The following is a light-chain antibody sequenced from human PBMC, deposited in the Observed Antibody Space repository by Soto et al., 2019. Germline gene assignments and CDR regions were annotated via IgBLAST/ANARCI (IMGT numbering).Light chain of an antibody. CDR2: GNR. CDR3: GTWDSTLNAVL. J-gene: IGLJ2*01. V-gene: IGLV1-40*01. Sequence: QSVLTQPPSVSGAPGQRVTISCTGNNSNLGAGYDVHWYQQLPGAAPKLVVFGNRNRPSGVPERFSGSKSGTSASLAITGLQTGDEVDYYCGTWDSTLNAVLFGGGTKVTVL. CDR1: NSNLGAGYD.